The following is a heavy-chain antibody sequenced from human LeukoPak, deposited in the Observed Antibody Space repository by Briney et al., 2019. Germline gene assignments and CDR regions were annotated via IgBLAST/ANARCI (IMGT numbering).Heavy chain of an antibody. CDR2: INPNSGGT. D-gene: IGHD4-17*01. CDR3: ARRLGYGDYEFDY. CDR1: VYTFTGYY. V-gene: IGHV1-2*04. Sequence: GASVKVSCKASVYTFTGYYMHWVRQAPGQGLEWMGWINPNSGGTNYAQKFQGWVTMTRDTSISTAYMELSRLRSDDTAVYNCARRLGYGDYEFDYWGQGTLVTVSS. J-gene: IGHJ4*02.